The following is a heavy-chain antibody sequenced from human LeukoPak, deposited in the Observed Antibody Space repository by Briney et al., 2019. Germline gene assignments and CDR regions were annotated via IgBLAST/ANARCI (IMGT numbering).Heavy chain of an antibody. CDR2: ISAYNGST. CDR1: GYTFTSYG. CDR3: ARKLGYCSGGSCYLCDY. V-gene: IGHV1-18*01. D-gene: IGHD2-15*01. Sequence: ASVKVSCKASGYTFTSYGISWVRQAPGQGLEWMGWISAYNGSTNYAQKLQGRVTMTTDTSTSTAYMELRSLRSDDTAVYYCARKLGYCSGGSCYLCDYWGQGTLVTVPS. J-gene: IGHJ4*02.